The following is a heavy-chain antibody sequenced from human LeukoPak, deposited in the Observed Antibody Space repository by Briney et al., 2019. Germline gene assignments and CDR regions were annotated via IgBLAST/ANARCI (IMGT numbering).Heavy chain of an antibody. D-gene: IGHD2-2*01. J-gene: IGHJ4*02. CDR3: ARDYASDY. CDR2: ISYDGTIK. Sequence: PGGSLRLSCAASGFTFSTYGMHWVRQTPGKGLEWVAVISYDGTIKHYADPVKGRFTISRDNSKNTLYLQMSSLRAEDTAVYYCARDYASDYWGQGTLVTVSS. CDR1: GFTFSTYG. V-gene: IGHV3-30*03.